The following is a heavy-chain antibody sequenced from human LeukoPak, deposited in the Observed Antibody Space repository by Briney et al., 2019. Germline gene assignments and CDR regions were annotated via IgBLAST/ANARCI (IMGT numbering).Heavy chain of an antibody. D-gene: IGHD5-18*01. Sequence: SQTLSLTCTVSGGSISSGSYYWSWIRQPAGKGLEWIGRIYTSGSTNYNPSLKSRVTISVDTSKKQFSLRLSSVTAADTAVYYCARQATAVVSPYPFYFDYWGQGTLVTVSS. V-gene: IGHV4-61*02. CDR3: ARQATAVVSPYPFYFDY. CDR1: GGSISSGSYY. CDR2: IYTSGST. J-gene: IGHJ4*02.